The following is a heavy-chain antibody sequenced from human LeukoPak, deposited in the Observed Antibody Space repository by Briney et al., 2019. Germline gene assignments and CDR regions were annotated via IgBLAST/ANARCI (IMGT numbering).Heavy chain of an antibody. CDR3: ARDSDYGVVTAILRD. D-gene: IGHD2-21*02. CDR2: IIPIFGTA. CDR1: GGTFSSYA. J-gene: IGHJ4*02. Sequence: SVKVSCKASGGTFSSYAISWVRQAPEQGLEWMGGIIPIFGTANYAQKFQGRVTITADESTSTAYMELSSLRSEDTAVYYCARDSDYGVVTAILRDWGQGTLVTVSS. V-gene: IGHV1-69*13.